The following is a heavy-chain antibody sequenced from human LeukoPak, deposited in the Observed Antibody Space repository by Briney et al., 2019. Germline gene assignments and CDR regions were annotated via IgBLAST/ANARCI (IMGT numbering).Heavy chain of an antibody. V-gene: IGHV3-21*01. CDR1: GFTFSSYS. J-gene: IGHJ4*02. CDR2: ISSSSSYI. CDR3: ARDKIFGVATESFDY. D-gene: IGHD3-3*01. Sequence: GGSLRLSCAAFGFTFSSYSMNWVRQAPGKGLEWVSSISSSSSYIYYADSVKGRFTISRGNAKNSLYLQMNSLRAEDTAVYYCARDKIFGVATESFDYWGQGTLVTVSS.